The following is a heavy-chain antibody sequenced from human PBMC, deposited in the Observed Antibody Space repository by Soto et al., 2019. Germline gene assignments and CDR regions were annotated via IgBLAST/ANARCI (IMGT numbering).Heavy chain of an antibody. J-gene: IGHJ4*02. CDR3: ARVFVEQWTFDS. V-gene: IGHV1-46*01. D-gene: IGHD6-19*01. Sequence: ASVKVSCKASGYTFTSYYMHWVRQAPGQGLEGMGIINPSGGSTSYAQKFQGRVTMTRDTSTSTVYMELRSLRSEDTAVYYCARVFVEQWTFDSWGQGTLVTVSS. CDR2: INPSGGST. CDR1: GYTFTSYY.